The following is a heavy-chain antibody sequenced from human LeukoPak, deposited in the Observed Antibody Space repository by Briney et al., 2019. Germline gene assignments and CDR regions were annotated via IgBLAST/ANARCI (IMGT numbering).Heavy chain of an antibody. D-gene: IGHD3-22*01. V-gene: IGHV3-21*01. J-gene: IGHJ4*02. Sequence: PGGSLRLSCAASGFTFSSYSMNWVRQAPGKGLEWVSSISSSSSYIYYADSVKGRFTISRDNAKNSLYPQMNSLRAEDTAVYYCAREYYDSSGYFDYWGQGTLVTVSS. CDR1: GFTFSSYS. CDR3: AREYYDSSGYFDY. CDR2: ISSSSSYI.